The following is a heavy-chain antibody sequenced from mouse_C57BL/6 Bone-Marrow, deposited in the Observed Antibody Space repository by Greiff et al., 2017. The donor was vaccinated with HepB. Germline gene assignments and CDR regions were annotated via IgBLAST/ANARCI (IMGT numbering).Heavy chain of an antibody. J-gene: IGHJ2*01. Sequence: EVKLMESGGGLVKPRGSLKLSCAASGFTFSSYAMSWVRQTPEKRLEWVATISDGGSYTYYPDNVKGRFTISRDNAKNNLYLQMSHLKSEDTAMYYCARAPLLFYFDYWGQGTTLTVSS. D-gene: IGHD1-1*01. CDR2: ISDGGSYT. CDR3: ARAPLLFYFDY. V-gene: IGHV5-4*03. CDR1: GFTFSSYA.